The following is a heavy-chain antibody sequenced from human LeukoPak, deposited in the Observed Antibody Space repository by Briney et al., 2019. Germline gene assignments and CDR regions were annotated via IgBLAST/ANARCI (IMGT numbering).Heavy chain of an antibody. CDR3: ARDSARSIAADWGFDP. V-gene: IGHV4-31*03. CDR2: IYYSGST. J-gene: IGHJ5*02. D-gene: IGHD6-6*01. CDR1: GGSISSGGYY. Sequence: TLFLTCTVSGGSISSGGYYWSRIRQHPGKGLEWIGYIYYSGSTYYNPSLKSRGTISVDTSKNQFSLKLSSVTAADTAVYYCARDSARSIAADWGFDPWGQGTLGSASS.